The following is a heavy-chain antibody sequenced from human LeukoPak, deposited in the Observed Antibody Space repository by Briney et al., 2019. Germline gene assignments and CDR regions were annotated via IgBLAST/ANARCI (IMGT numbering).Heavy chain of an antibody. D-gene: IGHD6-13*01. CDR2: IYSGGST. J-gene: IGHJ6*03. CDR3: AKDEIGSSWYYYYYYMDV. Sequence: GGSLRLSCAASGFTVSSNYMSWVRQAPGKGLEWVSVIYSGGSTYYADSVKGRFTISRDNSKNTLYLQMNSLRAEDTAVYYCAKDEIGSSWYYYYYYMDVWGKGTTVTISS. CDR1: GFTVSSNY. V-gene: IGHV3-53*05.